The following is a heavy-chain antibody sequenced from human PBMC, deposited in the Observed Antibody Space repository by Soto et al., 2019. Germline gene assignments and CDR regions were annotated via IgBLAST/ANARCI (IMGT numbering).Heavy chain of an antibody. V-gene: IGHV1-18*01. Sequence: QVQLVQSGAEVKKPGASVKVSCKASGYTFTSYGISWVRQAPGQGLEWMGWISAYNGNTNYAQKLQGRVTMTTDTYTSTAYMERMRLRSDDTAVYSCARSDCSGGSCHYYYYYYGMDVGGQGTTVTVSS. CDR1: GYTFTSYG. D-gene: IGHD2-15*01. CDR3: ARSDCSGGSCHYYYYYYGMDV. J-gene: IGHJ6*02. CDR2: ISAYNGNT.